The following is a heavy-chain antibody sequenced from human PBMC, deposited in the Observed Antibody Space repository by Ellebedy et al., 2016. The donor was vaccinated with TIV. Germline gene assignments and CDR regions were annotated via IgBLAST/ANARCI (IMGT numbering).Heavy chain of an antibody. D-gene: IGHD6-25*01. CDR3: GAAGDYYYYGMDL. J-gene: IGHJ6*02. CDR1: GGSISSSSYY. Sequence: SETLSLTCTVSGGSISSSSYYWGWIRQPPGKGLEWIGSIYYSGSTYYNPSLKSRVTISVDTSKNQFSLKLSSVTAADTAVYYCGAAGDYYYYGMDLWGQGTTVTVSS. V-gene: IGHV4-39*07. CDR2: IYYSGST.